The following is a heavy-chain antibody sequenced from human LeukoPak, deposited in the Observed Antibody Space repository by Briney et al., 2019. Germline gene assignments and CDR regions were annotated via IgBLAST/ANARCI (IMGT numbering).Heavy chain of an antibody. Sequence: ASVKLSCKASGYTLTSYYMHWVRQAPGQGLEWMGIINPSGGSTSYAQKFQGRVTMTRDTSTSTVYMELSSLRSEDTAVYYCAREGVVRGVTLGYWGQRTLVTVSS. CDR3: AREGVVRGVTLGY. CDR2: INPSGGST. CDR1: GYTLTSYY. V-gene: IGHV1-46*01. D-gene: IGHD3-10*01. J-gene: IGHJ4*02.